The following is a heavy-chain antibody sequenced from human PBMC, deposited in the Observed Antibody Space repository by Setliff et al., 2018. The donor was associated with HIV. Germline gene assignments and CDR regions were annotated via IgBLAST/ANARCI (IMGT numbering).Heavy chain of an antibody. D-gene: IGHD3-22*01. V-gene: IGHV3-23*01. CDR2: ISGSGGST. CDR1: GFTFSNYA. CDR3: AQHRENYYDSSGYN. J-gene: IGHJ4*02. Sequence: PGESLKISCAASGFTFSNYAMSWVRQAPGKGLELVSSISGSGGSTYYADSVRGRFTISRDNSKNTLYLQMNSLRAEDTAIYYCAQHRENYYDSSGYNWGQGALVTVSS.